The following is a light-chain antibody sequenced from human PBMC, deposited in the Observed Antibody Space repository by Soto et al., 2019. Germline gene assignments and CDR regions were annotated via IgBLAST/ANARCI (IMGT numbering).Light chain of an antibody. CDR3: QSYDSSLSGRGV. Sequence: QPVLTQPPSVSGAPGQRVTISCTGSSSNIGAGYDVHWYQQLPGTAPKLLIYGNSNRPSGVPDRFSGSKSGTSASLAITGLQAEDEADYYCQSYDSSLSGRGVFGGGTQLTVL. V-gene: IGLV1-40*01. J-gene: IGLJ2*01. CDR1: SSNIGAGYD. CDR2: GNS.